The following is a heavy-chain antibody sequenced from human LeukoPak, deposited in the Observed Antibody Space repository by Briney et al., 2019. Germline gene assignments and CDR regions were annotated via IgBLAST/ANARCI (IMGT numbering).Heavy chain of an antibody. CDR3: VKRYSSGWYPLDY. Sequence: PGGSLRLSCSASGFTFSSYAMHWVRQAPGKGLEYVSAISSNGGSTYYADSVKGRFTISRDNSKNTLYLQMSSLRAEDTAVYYCVKRYSSGWYPLDYWGQGPLVTVSS. CDR2: ISSNGGST. J-gene: IGHJ4*02. V-gene: IGHV3-64D*09. D-gene: IGHD6-19*01. CDR1: GFTFSSYA.